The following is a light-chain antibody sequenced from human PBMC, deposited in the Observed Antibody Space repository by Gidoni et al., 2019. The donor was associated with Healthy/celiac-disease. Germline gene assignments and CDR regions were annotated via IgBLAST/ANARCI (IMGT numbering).Light chain of an antibody. CDR3: AAWDDSLKGVV. V-gene: IGLV1-44*01. J-gene: IGLJ2*01. Sequence: QTVLTQPPSASGTPGQRVTISWSGCSSHSGGNTVNWYQRLPGTAPNLLIYSNNQRPSGVPDRFSGSKSGTSASRAISGLQSEDEADYYCAAWDDSLKGVVFGGGTKLTVL. CDR2: SNN. CDR1: SSHSGGNT.